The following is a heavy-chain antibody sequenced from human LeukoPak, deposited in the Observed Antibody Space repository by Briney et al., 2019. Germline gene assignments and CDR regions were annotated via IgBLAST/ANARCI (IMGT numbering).Heavy chain of an antibody. V-gene: IGHV4-4*07. CDR1: GGSISSYY. J-gene: IGHJ6*03. Sequence: PSETLSLTCTVSGGSISSYYWSWIRQPAGKGLEWIGRIYTSGSTNYNPSLKSRVTMSVDTSKNQFSLKLSSVTAADTAVYYCARVASTVPTGDYYYYMDVWGKGTTVTVSS. CDR2: IYTSGST. D-gene: IGHD2-2*01. CDR3: ARVASTVPTGDYYYYMDV.